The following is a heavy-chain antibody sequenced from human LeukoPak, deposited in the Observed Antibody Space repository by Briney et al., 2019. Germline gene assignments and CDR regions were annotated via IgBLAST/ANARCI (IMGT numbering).Heavy chain of an antibody. D-gene: IGHD6-19*01. CDR1: GGSFSGYY. CDR2: INHSGST. Sequence: SETPSLTCAVYGGSFSGYYWSWIRQPPGKGLEWIGEINHSGSTNYNPSLKSRVTISVDTSKNQFSLKLSSVTAADTAVYYCARGPLIAVAGTKSYDYWGQGTLVTVSS. V-gene: IGHV4-34*01. J-gene: IGHJ4*02. CDR3: ARGPLIAVAGTKSYDY.